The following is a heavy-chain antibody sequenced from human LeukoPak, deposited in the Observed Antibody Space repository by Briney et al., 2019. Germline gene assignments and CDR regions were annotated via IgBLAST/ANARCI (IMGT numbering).Heavy chain of an antibody. CDR3: ARDHSSGWPHMFDP. J-gene: IGHJ5*02. CDR1: GYTFTGYY. D-gene: IGHD6-19*01. CDR2: INPNSGGT. Sequence: ASVKVSCKASGYTFTGYYMHWVRQAPGQGLEWMGWINPNSGGTNFAQKFQGRVTMTRDTSISTAYMELSRLRSGDTAVYYCARDHSSGWPHMFDPWGQGTLVTVPS. V-gene: IGHV1-2*02.